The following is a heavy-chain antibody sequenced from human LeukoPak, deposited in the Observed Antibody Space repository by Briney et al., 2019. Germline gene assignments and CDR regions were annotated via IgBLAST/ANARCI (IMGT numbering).Heavy chain of an antibody. V-gene: IGHV3-30-3*01. Sequence: GGSLRLSCAASGFTFSSYAMHWVRQAPGKGLEWVAFISYDGSNKYHADAVKGRFTISRDNSKNTLYLQMNSLRSDDTAVYYCARGLISTTSWDFDYWGQGTLVTVSS. CDR2: ISYDGSNK. CDR3: ARGLISTTSWDFDY. CDR1: GFTFSSYA. J-gene: IGHJ4*02. D-gene: IGHD2-2*01.